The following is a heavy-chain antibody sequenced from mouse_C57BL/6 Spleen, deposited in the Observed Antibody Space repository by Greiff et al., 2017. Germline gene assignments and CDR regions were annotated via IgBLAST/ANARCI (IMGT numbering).Heavy chain of an antibody. Sequence: EVQLQQSGPELVKPGASVKISCKASGYTFTDYYMNWVKQSHGKSLEWIGDINPNNGGTSYNQKFKVKATLTVDKSSSTAYMELRSLTSDDSAVYDCARPLYYPFDYWGQGTTLTVSS. CDR3: ARPLYYPFDY. V-gene: IGHV1-26*01. J-gene: IGHJ2*01. D-gene: IGHD2-1*01. CDR2: INPNNGGT. CDR1: GYTFTDYY.